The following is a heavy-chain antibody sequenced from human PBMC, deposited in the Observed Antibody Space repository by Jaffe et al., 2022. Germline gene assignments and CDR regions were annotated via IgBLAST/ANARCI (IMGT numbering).Heavy chain of an antibody. D-gene: IGHD4-4*01. CDR2: ISGSGGST. J-gene: IGHJ6*03. CDR1: GFTFSSYA. V-gene: IGHV3-23*01. Sequence: EVQLLESGGGLVQPGGSLRLSCAASGFTFSSYAMSWVRQAPGKGLEWVSAISGSGGSTYYADSVKGRFTISRDNSKNTLYLQMNSLRAEDTAVYYCANEPHWSVTTYYYYYMDVWGKGTTVTVSS. CDR3: ANEPHWSVTTYYYYYMDV.